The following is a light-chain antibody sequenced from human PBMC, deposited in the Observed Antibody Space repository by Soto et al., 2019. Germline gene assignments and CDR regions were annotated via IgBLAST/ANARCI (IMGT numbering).Light chain of an antibody. CDR3: QSYDSSLSGWV. CDR1: SSNIGAVYD. J-gene: IGLJ3*02. Sequence: QSVLTQPPSVSGAPGQRVTISCTGSSSNIGAVYDVHWCQQLPGTAPKLLIYGNSNRPSGVPDRFSGSKSGTSASLAITGLQAEDEADYYCQSYDSSLSGWVFGGGTKLTVL. V-gene: IGLV1-40*01. CDR2: GNS.